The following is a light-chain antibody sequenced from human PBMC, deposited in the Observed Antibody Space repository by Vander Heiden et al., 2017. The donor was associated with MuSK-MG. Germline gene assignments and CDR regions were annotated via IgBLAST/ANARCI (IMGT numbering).Light chain of an antibody. J-gene: IGLJ1*01. V-gene: IGLV1-44*01. CDR2: SKN. CDR1: SSNIGSNT. CDR3: AAWDDSLNGYV. Sequence: QSVLTHPPSASGTPGQRVTISCSGSSSNIGSNTVNWYQQLPGTAPKLLIYSKNQRPSGVPDRFSGSKSGTSASLAIGGLQSEDEADYYCAAWDDSLNGYVFGTGTKVTVL.